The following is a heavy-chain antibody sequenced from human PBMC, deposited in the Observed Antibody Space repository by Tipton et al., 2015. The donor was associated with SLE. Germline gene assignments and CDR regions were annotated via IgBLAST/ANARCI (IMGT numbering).Heavy chain of an antibody. D-gene: IGHD5-24*01. Sequence: TLSLTCTVSGASISTSTYYWGWIRQPPGQGLEWIGGIYYSGSTYDNPSLKSRVTISVDTSKNRFSLEVASVTAADTAVYYCARHWGKDGYNYWYFDLWGRGTLVTVSS. CDR1: GASISTSTYY. CDR3: ARHWGKDGYNYWYFDL. V-gene: IGHV4-39*01. J-gene: IGHJ2*01. CDR2: IYYSGST.